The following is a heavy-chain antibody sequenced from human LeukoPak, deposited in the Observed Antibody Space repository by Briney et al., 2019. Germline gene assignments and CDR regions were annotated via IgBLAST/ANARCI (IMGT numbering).Heavy chain of an antibody. CDR3: ARGLRTRDGYNYRWLSGYYFDY. D-gene: IGHD5-24*01. Sequence: PSETLSLTCAVDGGSFSGYYWSWIRQPPGKGLEWIGEINHSGSTNYNPSLKSRVTISVDTSKNQFSLKLSSVTAADTAVYYCARGLRTRDGYNYRWLSGYYFDYWGQGTLVTVSS. V-gene: IGHV4-34*01. J-gene: IGHJ4*02. CDR1: GGSFSGYY. CDR2: INHSGST.